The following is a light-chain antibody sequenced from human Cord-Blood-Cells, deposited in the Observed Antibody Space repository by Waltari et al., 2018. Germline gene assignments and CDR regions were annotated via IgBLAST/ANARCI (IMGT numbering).Light chain of an antibody. Sequence: EIVLTQSPATLSLSPGERATLPCRASQSVSSYLAWYQRKPGQAPRLRIYDASNRATGIPARFSGSGSGTDFTLTSSSVGPEEFAVYYCQQRSNWPTFGPWTKVDIK. V-gene: IGKV3-11*01. J-gene: IGKJ3*01. CDR3: QQRSNWPT. CDR2: DAS. CDR1: QSVSSY.